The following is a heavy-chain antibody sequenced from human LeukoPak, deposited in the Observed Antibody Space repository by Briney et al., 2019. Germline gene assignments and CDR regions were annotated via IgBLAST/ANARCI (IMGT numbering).Heavy chain of an antibody. D-gene: IGHD1-1*01. CDR1: GGSISSYY. Sequence: SETLSLTCTVSGGSISSYYWSWTRQPPGKGLEWIGYIYYSGSTNYNPSLKSRVTISVDTSKNQFSLKLSSVTAADTAVYYCARKGNEFDYWGQGTLVTVSS. J-gene: IGHJ4*02. CDR2: IYYSGST. V-gene: IGHV4-59*12. CDR3: ARKGNEFDY.